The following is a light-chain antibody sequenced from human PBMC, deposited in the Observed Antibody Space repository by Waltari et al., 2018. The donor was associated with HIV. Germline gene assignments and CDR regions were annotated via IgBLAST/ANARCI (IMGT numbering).Light chain of an antibody. Sequence: QLVVTQSPSASASLGASVKLTCTLSSGHSNYAIAWHQQQPEKGPRYLMKINSDGSHDKGDGFPYRFSGSISGAERYLSISSLQSEDEADYYCQTWGTGIWVFGGGTKLTVL. CDR1: SGHSNYA. CDR2: INSDGSH. V-gene: IGLV4-69*01. CDR3: QTWGTGIWV. J-gene: IGLJ3*02.